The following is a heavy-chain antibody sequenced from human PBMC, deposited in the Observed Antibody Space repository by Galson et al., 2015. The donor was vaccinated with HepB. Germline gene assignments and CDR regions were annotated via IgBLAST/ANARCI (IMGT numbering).Heavy chain of an antibody. CDR3: ARDLRFDSGSTTGLFYFDY. CDR1: GNTFTSYG. CDR2: ISTYNGNT. J-gene: IGHJ4*02. V-gene: IGHV1-18*01. Sequence: SVKVSCKASGNTFTSYGISWVRQAPGQGLEWMGWISTYNGNTNYAQKFQGRLTMTTDTSTSTGYMELRSLRSDDTAVYYCARDLRFDSGSTTGLFYFDYWGQGTLVTVSS. D-gene: IGHD5-12*01.